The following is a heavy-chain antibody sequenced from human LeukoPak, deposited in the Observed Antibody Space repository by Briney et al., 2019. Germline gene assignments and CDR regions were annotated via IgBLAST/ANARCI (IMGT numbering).Heavy chain of an antibody. V-gene: IGHV4-59*01. CDR2: IYYSGST. Sequence: SETLSLTCTVSGGSISSYYWSWIRQPPGKGLEWIGYIYYSGSTNYNPSLKSRVTISVDTSKNQFSLKLSSVTAADTAVYYCARGPLRWYFDLWGRGALVTVSS. CDR3: ARGPLRWYFDL. J-gene: IGHJ2*01. CDR1: GGSISSYY.